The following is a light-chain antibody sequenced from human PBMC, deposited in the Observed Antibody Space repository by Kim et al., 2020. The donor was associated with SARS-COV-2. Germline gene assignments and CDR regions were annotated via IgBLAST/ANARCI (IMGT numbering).Light chain of an antibody. CDR1: QNIRRF. V-gene: IGKV1-39*01. CDR3: QQTYVTPVT. J-gene: IGKJ4*01. Sequence: SASVGDRVTITCRASQNIRRFLNWYQQRPGKAPNLLIYGASSLQSGVPSRFSGDGSGTDFSLTIHNLQPEDFAIYYCQQTYVTPVTFGGGTKLEI. CDR2: GAS.